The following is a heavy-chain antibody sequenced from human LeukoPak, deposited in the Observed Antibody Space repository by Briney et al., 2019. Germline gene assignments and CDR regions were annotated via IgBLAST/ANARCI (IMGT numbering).Heavy chain of an antibody. Sequence: ASVKVSCKASGYTFTSYGISWVRQAPGQGLEWMGWISAYNGNTNYAQKLQGRVTMTTDTSTSTACMELRSLRSDDTAVYYCARGYCSSTSCWYYFDYWGQGTLVTVSS. V-gene: IGHV1-18*01. J-gene: IGHJ4*02. CDR3: ARGYCSSTSCWYYFDY. CDR2: ISAYNGNT. D-gene: IGHD2-2*01. CDR1: GYTFTSYG.